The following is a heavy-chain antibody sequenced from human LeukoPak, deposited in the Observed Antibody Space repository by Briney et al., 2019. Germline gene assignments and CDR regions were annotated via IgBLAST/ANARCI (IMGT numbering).Heavy chain of an antibody. J-gene: IGHJ5*02. Sequence: SETLSLTCTVSGGSISSYYWSWIRQPPGKGLEWIGYIYYSGSTNYNPSLKSRVTISVDTSKNQFSLKLSSVTAADTAVYYCARGGDYYGSGSYYAFDPWGQGTLVTVSS. CDR3: ARGGDYYGSGSYYAFDP. CDR1: GGSISSYY. D-gene: IGHD3-10*01. CDR2: IYYSGST. V-gene: IGHV4-59*01.